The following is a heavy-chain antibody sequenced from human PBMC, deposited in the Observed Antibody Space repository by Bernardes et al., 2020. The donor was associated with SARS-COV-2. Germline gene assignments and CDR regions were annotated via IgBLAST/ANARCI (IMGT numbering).Heavy chain of an antibody. J-gene: IGHJ2*01. CDR3: ARAVGGIWHFDL. CDR1: GGSLSGYY. D-gene: IGHD3-10*01. CDR2: INYSGTT. Sequence: SETLSLTCAVYGGSLSGYYWNWIRQPPGKGLEWMGEINYSGTTNYNPSPKGRVTISVDTSKNQFSLKLNSVTAADTAVYYCARAVGGIWHFDLWGRGNLVTVSS. V-gene: IGHV4-34*01.